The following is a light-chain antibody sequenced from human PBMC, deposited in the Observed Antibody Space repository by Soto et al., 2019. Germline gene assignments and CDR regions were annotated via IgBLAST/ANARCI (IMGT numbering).Light chain of an antibody. Sequence: DIQITQSPSSVSASVGDRVTSTCRASQDISSWLAWYLQKPGKPPKLLIYAASRLQSGVPSRFSGSGSGTDFTLTISSLQAEDVAVYYCQQYYSTPWTFGQGTKVDIK. CDR3: QQYYSTPWT. J-gene: IGKJ1*01. CDR1: QDISSW. CDR2: AAS. V-gene: IGKV1-12*01.